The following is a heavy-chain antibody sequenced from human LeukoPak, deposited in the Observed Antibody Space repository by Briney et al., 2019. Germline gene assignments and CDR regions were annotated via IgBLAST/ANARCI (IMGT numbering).Heavy chain of an antibody. D-gene: IGHD1-26*01. CDR3: VKEGRPIVVDHYFDY. CDR1: GFTFSSYA. CDR2: ISSNGGST. Sequence: GGFLRLSCSASGFTFSSYAMHWVRQAPGKGLEYVSAISSNGGSTYYADSVKGRFTISRDNSKYTLYLQMSSLRAEDTAVYYCVKEGRPIVVDHYFDYWGQGTLVTVSS. J-gene: IGHJ4*02. V-gene: IGHV3-64D*06.